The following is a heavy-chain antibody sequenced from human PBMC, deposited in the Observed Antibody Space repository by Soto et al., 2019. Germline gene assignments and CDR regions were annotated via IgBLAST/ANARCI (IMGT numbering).Heavy chain of an antibody. CDR2: IIPILGIA. J-gene: IGHJ6*02. Sequence: QVQLVQSGAEVKKPGSSVKVSCKASGGTFSSYTISWVRQAPGQGLEWMGRIIPILGIANYAQKFQGRVTMNADKSTSTAYMELSSLRSEDTAVYYCASLMSSGYYYGMDVWGQGTTVTVSS. V-gene: IGHV1-69*02. D-gene: IGHD3-10*01. CDR3: ASLMSSGYYYGMDV. CDR1: GGTFSSYT.